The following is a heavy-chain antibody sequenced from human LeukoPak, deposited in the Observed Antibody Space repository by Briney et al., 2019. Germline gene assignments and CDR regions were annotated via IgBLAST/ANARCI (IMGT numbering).Heavy chain of an antibody. Sequence: PGGSLRLSCAVSGFTVSSNYMSWVRQAPGKGLEWVSVIYSGGDTYYAGSVKDRFTISRDNSKNTLHLQMNGLRAEDTAVYYCAKVMLGGFDYWGQGTLVTVSS. CDR1: GFTVSSNY. CDR3: AKVMLGGFDY. V-gene: IGHV3-53*01. CDR2: IYSGGDT. D-gene: IGHD1-26*01. J-gene: IGHJ4*02.